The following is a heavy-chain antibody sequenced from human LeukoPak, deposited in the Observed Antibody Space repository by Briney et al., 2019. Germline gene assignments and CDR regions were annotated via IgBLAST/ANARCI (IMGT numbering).Heavy chain of an antibody. D-gene: IGHD3-10*01. CDR2: FTVSGGNT. V-gene: IGHV3-23*01. CDR3: ARGDGLWFGELFTY. Sequence: GGSLRLSCAASGFTFSNYAMSWARQAPGKGLERVSSFTVSGGNTHYADSVKGRCTISRDNSKNTLYLQINNLRAEDTAVYYCARGDGLWFGELFTYWGQGTPVTVSS. J-gene: IGHJ4*02. CDR1: GFTFSNYA.